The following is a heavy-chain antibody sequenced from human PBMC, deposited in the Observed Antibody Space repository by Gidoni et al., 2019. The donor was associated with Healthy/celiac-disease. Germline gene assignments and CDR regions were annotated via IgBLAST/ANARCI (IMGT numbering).Heavy chain of an antibody. CDR1: GFTFSSYE. Sequence: EVQLVESGGGLVQSGGSLRLSCAASGFTFSSYEMNWVRQAPGKGLAWGAYISGSSNTLYYVESVKGRFTISRDNAENSLYLQMDSLRAEDTAVYYCAREVWGYGDQYFDLWGRGTLVSVSS. CDR3: AREVWGYGDQYFDL. V-gene: IGHV3-48*03. D-gene: IGHD4-17*01. CDR2: ISGSSNTL. J-gene: IGHJ2*01.